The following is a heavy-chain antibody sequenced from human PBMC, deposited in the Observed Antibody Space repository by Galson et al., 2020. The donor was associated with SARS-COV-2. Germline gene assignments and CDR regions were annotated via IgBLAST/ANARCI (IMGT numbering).Heavy chain of an antibody. Sequence: GGSLRLSCAASGFTFSTYSMNWVRQAPGKGLEWVSSISSSSNYIYYADSVKGRFTISRDNAKNSLYLQMNSLRAEDTAVYFCARDGATGDVASPVDYWGQGTLVTVSS. CDR2: ISSSSNYI. CDR1: GFTFSTYS. J-gene: IGHJ4*02. CDR3: ARDGATGDVASPVDY. D-gene: IGHD7-27*01. V-gene: IGHV3-21*01.